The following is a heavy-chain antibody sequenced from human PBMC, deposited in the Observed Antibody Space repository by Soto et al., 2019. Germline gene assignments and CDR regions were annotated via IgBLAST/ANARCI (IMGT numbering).Heavy chain of an antibody. Sequence: GGSLRLSCAASGFTFSSYAMSWVRQAPGKGLEWVSAISGSGGSTYYADSVKGRFTISRDNSKNTLYLQMNSLRAEDTAVYYCAKDGTYCSGGSCYFFAFDIWGQGTMVTVSS. D-gene: IGHD2-15*01. V-gene: IGHV3-23*01. CDR2: ISGSGGST. CDR3: AKDGTYCSGGSCYFFAFDI. CDR1: GFTFSSYA. J-gene: IGHJ3*02.